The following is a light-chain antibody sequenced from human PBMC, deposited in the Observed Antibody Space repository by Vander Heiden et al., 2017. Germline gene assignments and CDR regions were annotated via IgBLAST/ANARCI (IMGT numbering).Light chain of an antibody. Sequence: QSALTQPASVSGSPGQSITISCTGTSSDVGGSNYVSWYQQHPGKAPKLMIDEVSNRPSGVSNRFSGSKSGNTASLTISGLQAEDEADYYCMSYTRSSTRVFGGGTKLTVL. CDR3: MSYTRSSTRV. J-gene: IGLJ3*02. CDR1: SSDVGGSNY. CDR2: EVS. V-gene: IGLV2-14*01.